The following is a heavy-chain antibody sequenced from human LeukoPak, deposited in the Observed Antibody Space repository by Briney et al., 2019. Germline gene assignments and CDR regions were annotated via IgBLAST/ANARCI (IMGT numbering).Heavy chain of an antibody. D-gene: IGHD4-17*01. CDR3: ARGPAYGDYYYYFDY. Sequence: ASVKVSCKASGYTFTGYYMHWVRQAPGQGLEWMGWMNPNSGNTGYAQKFQGRVTMTRNTSISTAYMELSSLRSEDTAVYYCARGPAYGDYYYYFDYWGQGTLVTVSS. CDR2: MNPNSGNT. CDR1: GYTFTGYY. V-gene: IGHV1-8*02. J-gene: IGHJ4*02.